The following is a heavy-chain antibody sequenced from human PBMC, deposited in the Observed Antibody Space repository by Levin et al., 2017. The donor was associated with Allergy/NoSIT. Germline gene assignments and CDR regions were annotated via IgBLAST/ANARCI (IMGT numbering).Heavy chain of an antibody. J-gene: IGHJ4*02. CDR2: ISGSGGST. D-gene: IGHD3-9*01. CDR3: AKDLSITIFEPEFDY. V-gene: IGHV3-23*01. CDR1: GFTFSSYA. Sequence: PGGSLRLSCAASGFTFSSYAMSWVRQAPGKGLEWVSAISGSGGSTYYADSVKGRFTISRDNSKNTLYLQMNSLRAEDTAVYYCAKDLSITIFEPEFDYWGQGTLVTVSS.